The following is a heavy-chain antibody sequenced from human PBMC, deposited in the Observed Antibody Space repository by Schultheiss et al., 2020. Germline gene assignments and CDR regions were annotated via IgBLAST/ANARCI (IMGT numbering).Heavy chain of an antibody. Sequence: GGSLRLSCAASGFTFSSYAMRWVRQAPGKGLEWVSAITGSGGSTYYADSVKGRFTISRDNSKNTLYLQMNSLKTEDTAVYYCTTEPYYYDSSGYYGWGQGTLVTVSS. CDR3: TTEPYYYDSSGYYG. CDR2: ITGSGGST. J-gene: IGHJ4*02. V-gene: IGHV3-23*01. CDR1: GFTFSSYA. D-gene: IGHD3-22*01.